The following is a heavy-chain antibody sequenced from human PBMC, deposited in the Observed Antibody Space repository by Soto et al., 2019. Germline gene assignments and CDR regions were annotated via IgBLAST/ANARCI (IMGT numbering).Heavy chain of an antibody. CDR2: IWYDGSNK. Sequence: QVQLVESGGGVVQPGRSLRLSCAASGFIFNRYGMHWVRQVPGKGLEWVADIWYDGSNKNYADSVKGRFTISRDNSKNTLSLQMNSLRAEDTAVYYCARGPGRPPLRNYGMDGWGQWTTVTVSS. V-gene: IGHV3-33*01. CDR1: GFIFNRYG. J-gene: IGHJ6*02. CDR3: ARGPGRPPLRNYGMDG.